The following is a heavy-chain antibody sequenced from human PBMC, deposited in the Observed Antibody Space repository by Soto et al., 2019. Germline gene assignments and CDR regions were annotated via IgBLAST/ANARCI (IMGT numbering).Heavy chain of an antibody. CDR3: AKGGVRWELPNAFDI. J-gene: IGHJ3*02. CDR1: GFTFSSYG. V-gene: IGHV3-30*18. CDR2: ISYDGSNK. D-gene: IGHD1-26*01. Sequence: GGSLRLSCAAPGFTFSSYGMHWVRQAPGKGLEWVAVISYDGSNKYYADSVKGRFTISRDNSKNTLYLQMNSLRAEDTAVYYCAKGGVRWELPNAFDIWGQETMVTV.